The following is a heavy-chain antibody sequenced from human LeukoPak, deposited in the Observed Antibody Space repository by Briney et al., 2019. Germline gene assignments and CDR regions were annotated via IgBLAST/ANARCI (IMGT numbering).Heavy chain of an antibody. CDR2: IYYSGST. CDR3: AKSVSFGELPPFDY. D-gene: IGHD3-10*01. Sequence: PSETLSLTCTVSGGSISSYYWSWIRQPPGKGLEWIGYIYYSGSTNYNPSLKSRVTISVDTSKNQFSLKLSSVTAADTAVYYCAKSVSFGELPPFDYWGQGTLVTVSS. J-gene: IGHJ4*02. CDR1: GGSISSYY. V-gene: IGHV4-59*01.